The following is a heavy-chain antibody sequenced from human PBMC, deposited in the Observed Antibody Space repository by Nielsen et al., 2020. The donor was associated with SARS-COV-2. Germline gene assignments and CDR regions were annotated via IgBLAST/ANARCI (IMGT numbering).Heavy chain of an antibody. J-gene: IGHJ4*02. CDR3: ARASLAASINNIDY. V-gene: IGHV1-2*06. CDR2: INPNSGGT. D-gene: IGHD6-13*01. Sequence: WVRQAPGQGLEWMGRINPNSGGTNYAQKFQGRVTMTRGTSISTAYMELSRLRSDDTAVYYCARASLAASINNIDYWGQGTLVTVSS.